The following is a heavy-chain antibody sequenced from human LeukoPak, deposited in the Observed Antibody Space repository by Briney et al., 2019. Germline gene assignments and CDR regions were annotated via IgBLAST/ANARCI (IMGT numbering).Heavy chain of an antibody. J-gene: IGHJ4*02. V-gene: IGHV4-59*01. CDR2: VYHDGST. Sequence: SETLSLTCSVSGGSINSYYWSWIRQPPGKGLEWIGCVYHDGSTNNNPSLKSRVTMSVDTSRNQFSLQLRSVTAADTAVYFCARLVRGKGFDYWGQGTLVTVSS. CDR1: GGSINSYY. D-gene: IGHD3-10*01. CDR3: ARLVRGKGFDY.